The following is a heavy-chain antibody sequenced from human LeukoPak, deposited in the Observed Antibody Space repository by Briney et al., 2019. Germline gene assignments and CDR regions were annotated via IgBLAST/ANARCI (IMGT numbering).Heavy chain of an antibody. CDR3: AKELMGFDY. CDR1: GFTFSNYD. Sequence: GGSLRLSCAVSGFTFSNYDMHWVRQAPGKGLEWVAVIWYDGSNKYYADSVKGRFTISRDNSKDTVYLQMNSLRGEDTAVYYCAKELMGFDYWGQGSLVTVSS. CDR2: IWYDGSNK. J-gene: IGHJ4*02. V-gene: IGHV3-33*06. D-gene: IGHD2-8*01.